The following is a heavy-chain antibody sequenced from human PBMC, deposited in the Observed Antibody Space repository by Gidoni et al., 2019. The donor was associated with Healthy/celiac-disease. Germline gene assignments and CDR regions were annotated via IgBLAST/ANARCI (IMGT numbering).Heavy chain of an antibody. CDR3: VKESGFGFDY. Sequence: EVQLVESGGGLVQPGGSLRLSCSASGFTFSSYAMHWVRQAPGKGLEYVSAISSNGGSTYYADSVKGRFTISRDNSKNTLYLQMSSLSAEDTAVYYCVKESGFGFDYWGQGTLVTVSS. CDR1: GFTFSSYA. D-gene: IGHD3-3*01. CDR2: ISSNGGST. J-gene: IGHJ4*02. V-gene: IGHV3-64D*09.